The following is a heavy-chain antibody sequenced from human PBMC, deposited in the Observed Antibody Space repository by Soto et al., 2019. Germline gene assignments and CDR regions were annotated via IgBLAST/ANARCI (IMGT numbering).Heavy chain of an antibody. Sequence: EVQLLESGGGLVQPGGSLRLSCTASGFTFSSYAMTWVRQAPGKGLEWVSIISGSGDSTYYADSVKGRFTISRDNSLNTLDLQINSLRAEDTAVYYCAKEAHDYGDYFEAFDIWGQGTMVTVSS. D-gene: IGHD4-17*01. CDR3: AKEAHDYGDYFEAFDI. CDR2: ISGSGDST. CDR1: GFTFSSYA. V-gene: IGHV3-23*01. J-gene: IGHJ3*02.